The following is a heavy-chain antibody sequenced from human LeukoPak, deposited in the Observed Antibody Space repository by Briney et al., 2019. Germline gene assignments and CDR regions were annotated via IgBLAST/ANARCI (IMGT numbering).Heavy chain of an antibody. CDR3: ATYAVAGTEY. CDR2: ISSSSTTI. Sequence: GGSLRLSCAASVFTFSSYSMNWVRQAPGKGLEWVSYISSSSTTIYHAASVKGRFTISRDNAKNSLYLQMNCLRDEDTAVYYCATYAVAGTEYWGQGTLLTVSS. CDR1: VFTFSSYS. D-gene: IGHD6-19*01. V-gene: IGHV3-48*02. J-gene: IGHJ4*02.